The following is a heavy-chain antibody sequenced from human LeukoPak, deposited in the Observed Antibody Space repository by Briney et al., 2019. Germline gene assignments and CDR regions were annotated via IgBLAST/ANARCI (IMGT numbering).Heavy chain of an antibody. CDR3: ARVGSVGGNIVVLPAANGWYYYYYMGV. CDR2: ISSSSSYI. J-gene: IGHJ6*03. CDR1: GFTFSSYS. D-gene: IGHD2-2*01. V-gene: IGHV3-21*04. Sequence: GGSLRLSCAASGFTFSSYSMNWVRQAPGKGLEWVSSISSSSSYIYYADSVKGRFTISRDNAKNPLYLQMNSLRSDDTAVYYCARVGSVGGNIVVLPAANGWYYYYYMGVWGKGTTVTVSS.